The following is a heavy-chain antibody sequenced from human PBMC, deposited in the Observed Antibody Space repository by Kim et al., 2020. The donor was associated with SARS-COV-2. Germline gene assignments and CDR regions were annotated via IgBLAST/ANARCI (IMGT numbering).Heavy chain of an antibody. V-gene: IGHV3-21*04. CDR1: GFTFSSYS. J-gene: IGHJ5*02. CDR3: ARVEDYGSVCYYGA. CDR2: ISSSSSYI. D-gene: IGHD3-10*01. Sequence: GGSLRLSCAASGFTFSSYSMNWVRQAPGKGLEWVSTISSSSSYIYYADSVKGRFTISRDNAKNSLYLQMNSLRAEDTAVYYCARVEDYGSVCYYGAWGQGTLVTVSS.